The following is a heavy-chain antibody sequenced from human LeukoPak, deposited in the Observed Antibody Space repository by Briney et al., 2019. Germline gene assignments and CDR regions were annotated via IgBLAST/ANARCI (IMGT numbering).Heavy chain of an antibody. V-gene: IGHV1-69*05. Sequence: SVKVSCKASGGTFSSYAISWVRQAPGQGLEWMGGIIPIFGTANYAQKFQGRVTITTDESTSTAYMELSSLRSEDTAVYYCVRASLGITIFGGGFWFDPWGQGTLVTVSS. J-gene: IGHJ5*02. CDR2: IIPIFGTA. CDR3: VRASLGITIFGGGFWFDP. CDR1: GGTFSSYA. D-gene: IGHD3-3*01.